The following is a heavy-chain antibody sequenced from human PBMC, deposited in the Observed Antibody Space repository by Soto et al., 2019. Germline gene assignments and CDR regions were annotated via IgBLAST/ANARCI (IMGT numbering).Heavy chain of an antibody. CDR1: GDSVTSYW. J-gene: IGHJ4*02. Sequence: GVAPKISGKGSGDSVTSYWIRWVRQMPGKGLEWMGIIYPGDSDTRYSPSLQGQVTISADKSISTAYLQWSSLKASDTAMYYCARKKSVDTAMVVYWGQGTLVTVSS. D-gene: IGHD5-18*01. CDR2: IYPGDSDT. CDR3: ARKKSVDTAMVVY. V-gene: IGHV5-51*01.